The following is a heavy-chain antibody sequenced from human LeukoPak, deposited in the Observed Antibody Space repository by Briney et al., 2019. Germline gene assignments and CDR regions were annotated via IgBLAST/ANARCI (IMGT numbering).Heavy chain of an antibody. Sequence: PSETLSFTCIVSGGSISSYYWNWIRQPPGKGLEWIGYIYYSGSTNYNPSLKSRVTISVDTSKNQFSLKLSSVTAADTAVYYCARDPMPKQYCLDDCYSIFEYWGQGTLVTVSS. V-gene: IGHV4-59*01. CDR1: GGSISSYY. CDR2: IYYSGST. CDR3: ARDPMPKQYCLDDCYSIFEY. D-gene: IGHD2-21*02. J-gene: IGHJ4*02.